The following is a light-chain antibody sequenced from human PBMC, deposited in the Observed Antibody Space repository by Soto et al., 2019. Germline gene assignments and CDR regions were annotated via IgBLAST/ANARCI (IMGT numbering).Light chain of an antibody. J-gene: IGKJ1*01. CDR2: AAS. CDR1: QSISSW. CDR3: QHYYNYPKT. V-gene: IGKV1-5*01. Sequence: DIQMTQSPSTLSASVGDRFTITCRASQSISSWVAWYQQKPGKAPKLLIYAASTLQSGVPTRFSGYGSGTEFTLIISSLQPDDFATYFCQHYYNYPKTFGLGTKVDNK.